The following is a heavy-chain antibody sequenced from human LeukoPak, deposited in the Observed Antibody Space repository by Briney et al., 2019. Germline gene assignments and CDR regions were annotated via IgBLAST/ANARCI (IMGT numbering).Heavy chain of an antibody. D-gene: IGHD2-2*02. J-gene: IGHJ4*02. CDR3: ARENTFEGLVDY. Sequence: RPGRSLRLSCAASGFTFSSYGMHWVRQAPGKGLEWVSIIYSGGSTYYADSVKGRFTISRDNSKNTLYLQMNSLRAEDTAVYYCARENTFEGLVDYWGQGTLVTVSS. CDR1: GFTFSSYG. CDR2: IYSGGST. V-gene: IGHV3-NL1*01.